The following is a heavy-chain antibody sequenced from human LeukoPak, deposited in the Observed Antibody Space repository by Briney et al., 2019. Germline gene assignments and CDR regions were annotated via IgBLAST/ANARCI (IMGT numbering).Heavy chain of an antibody. J-gene: IGHJ4*02. CDR2: IYPSGGGT. D-gene: IGHD3-10*01. CDR1: GYTFTTYY. CDR3: AGLGSGSSRIIDFDY. V-gene: IGHV1-46*01. Sequence: ASVKVSCKASGYTFTTYYMHWVRQAPGQGLEWMGIIYPSGGGTNYAQKFQGRVTMTRDTSTSTVYMELSSLRSEDTAVYYCAGLGSGSSRIIDFDYWGQGTLVTVSS.